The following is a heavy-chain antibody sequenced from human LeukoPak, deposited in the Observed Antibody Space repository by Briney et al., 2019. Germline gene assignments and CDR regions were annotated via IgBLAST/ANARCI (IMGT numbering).Heavy chain of an antibody. V-gene: IGHV5-51*01. J-gene: IGHJ4*02. Sequence: GESLKISCKGSGYTYNSYWNGWVRQMPGKGLEWIGIIYPIESKTKYSQSFEGQVTISADKSINTAYLQWTSLKASDTAMYFCATRDGYNLLSWGQGTLVTVSS. CDR1: GYTYNSYW. CDR3: ATRDGYNLLS. D-gene: IGHD5-24*01. CDR2: IYPIESKT.